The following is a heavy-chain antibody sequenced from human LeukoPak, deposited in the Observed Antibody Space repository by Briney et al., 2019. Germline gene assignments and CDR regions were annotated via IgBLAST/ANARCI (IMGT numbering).Heavy chain of an antibody. CDR2: INHSGST. V-gene: IGHV4-34*01. J-gene: IGHJ4*02. CDR1: GGSFSGYY. D-gene: IGHD3-9*01. CDR3: ARGSDTLTGYYLSPGFDY. Sequence: SETLSLTCAVYGGSFSGYYWSWIRQPPGKGLEGIGEINHSGSTNYSPSLKSRVTISVDTSKNKCSLKLSSVTAADTAVYYCARGSDTLTGYYLSPGFDYWGQGTLVTVSS.